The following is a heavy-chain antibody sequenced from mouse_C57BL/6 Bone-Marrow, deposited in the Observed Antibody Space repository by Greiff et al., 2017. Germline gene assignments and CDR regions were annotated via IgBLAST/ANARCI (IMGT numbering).Heavy chain of an antibody. CDR1: GYTFTDYY. V-gene: IGHV1-76*01. Sequence: QVQLQQSGAELVRPGASVKLSCKASGYTFTDYYINWVKQRPGQGLEWIARIYPGSGNTYYNEKFKGKATLTAEKSSSTAYMQLSSLTSEDSAVYFCANSYYYGSSYDWFAYWGQEALVTVSA. CDR3: ANSYYYGSSYDWFAY. CDR2: IYPGSGNT. J-gene: IGHJ3*01. D-gene: IGHD1-1*01.